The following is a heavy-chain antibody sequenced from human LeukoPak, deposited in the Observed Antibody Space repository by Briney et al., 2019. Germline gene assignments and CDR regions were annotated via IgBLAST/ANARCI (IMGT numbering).Heavy chain of an antibody. Sequence: ASVKVSCKASGYTFTSYGIGWVRQAPGQGLEWMGWISAYNGNTNYAQKLQGRVTMTTDTSTSTAYMELRSLRSDDTAVYYCAVLSNTVTTSYYYYYGMDVWGQGTTVTVSS. CDR1: GYTFTSYG. CDR2: ISAYNGNT. V-gene: IGHV1-18*01. CDR3: AVLSNTVTTSYYYYYGMDV. D-gene: IGHD4-17*01. J-gene: IGHJ6*02.